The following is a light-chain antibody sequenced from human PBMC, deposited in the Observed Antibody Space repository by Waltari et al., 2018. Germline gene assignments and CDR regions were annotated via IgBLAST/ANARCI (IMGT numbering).Light chain of an antibody. V-gene: IGKV1D-16*01. J-gene: IGKJ3*01. CDR3: QQYNNYPPT. CDR1: QDISKW. Sequence: DIQVTQSPFSVSASVGDRVPITCRASQDISKWLAWYQQKPEKAPKSLIYDASRLQSGVPSRFNGSGSGTDFTLTINSLQPEDFATYYCQQYNNYPPTFGPGTKVDVK. CDR2: DAS.